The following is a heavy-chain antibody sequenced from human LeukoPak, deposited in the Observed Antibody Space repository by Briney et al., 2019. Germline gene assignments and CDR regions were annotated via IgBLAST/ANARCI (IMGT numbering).Heavy chain of an antibody. V-gene: IGHV4-59*01. D-gene: IGHD3-3*01. CDR1: GGSISSYY. J-gene: IGHJ6*02. CDR2: IYYSGST. CDR3: ARATFLEWLSRHKSRKHYYYYGMDV. Sequence: ETLSLTCTVYGGSISSYYWSWIRQPPGKGLEWIGYIYYSGSTNYHTSLKSRATISVNTSKNQFSLKLSSVTAADMAVYYCARATFLEWLSRHKSRKHYYYYGMDVWGQGTTVTASS.